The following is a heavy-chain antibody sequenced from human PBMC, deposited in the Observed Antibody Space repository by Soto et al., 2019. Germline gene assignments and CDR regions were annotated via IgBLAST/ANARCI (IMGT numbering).Heavy chain of an antibody. Sequence: PSETLSLTCTVSGGSITTAGYSWSWIRQPPGKALEWIGYVYHTGNAYPKPSLKSRVTISLDRSKNQFSLKMTSVTAADTALYHCASRPFYYYGLDVWGQGTTVTVTS. CDR2: VYHTGNA. CDR1: GGSITTAGYS. J-gene: IGHJ6*02. V-gene: IGHV4-30-2*01. CDR3: ASRPFYYYGLDV.